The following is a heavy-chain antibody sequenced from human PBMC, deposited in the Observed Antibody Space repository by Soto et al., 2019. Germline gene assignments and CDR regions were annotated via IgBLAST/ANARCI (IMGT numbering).Heavy chain of an antibody. Sequence: QVQLQESGPGLVKPSETMSLSCTVSGGSISSYYWSWFRQSPGKRMEWIGYVHHSWGSSYNPSLQRRVPXSLDTSKSQFSLKVTSVTATDTAVYYCARQGFGPLHGLVDVWGQGTTVTVSS. V-gene: IGHV4-59*08. CDR2: VHHSWGS. D-gene: IGHD3-10*01. CDR1: GGSISSYY. J-gene: IGHJ6*02. CDR3: ARQGFGPLHGLVDV.